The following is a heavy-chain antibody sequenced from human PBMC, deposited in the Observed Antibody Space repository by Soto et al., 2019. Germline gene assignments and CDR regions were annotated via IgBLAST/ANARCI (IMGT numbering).Heavy chain of an antibody. V-gene: IGHV1-46*01. CDR2: INPSGGST. Sequence: ASVKVSCKASGYTLTSYYMHWVRQAPGQGLEWMGIINPSGGSTSYAQKFQGRVTMTRDTSTSTVYMELSSLRSEDTAVYYCAREAPLADIVVVPAAISLGAFDIWGQGTMVTVSS. D-gene: IGHD2-2*01. CDR3: AREAPLADIVVVPAAISLGAFDI. CDR1: GYTLTSYY. J-gene: IGHJ3*02.